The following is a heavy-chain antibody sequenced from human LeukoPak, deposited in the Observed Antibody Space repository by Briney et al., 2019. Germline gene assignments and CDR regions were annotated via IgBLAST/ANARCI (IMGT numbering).Heavy chain of an antibody. V-gene: IGHV4-34*01. CDR2: GDYSGGT. J-gene: IGHJ4*02. CDR1: GGSFSGFY. D-gene: IGHD6-19*01. CDR3: AGERGEEYSSGWYKTNFFYN. Sequence: SETLSLTCDVYGGSFSGFYWNWIRQPPGKGLEWIATGDYSGGTYYNPSLESRVAISADMSKNQISLQLTSVTGADTAVYYCAGERGEEYSSGWYKTNFFYNWGQGIRVTVSS.